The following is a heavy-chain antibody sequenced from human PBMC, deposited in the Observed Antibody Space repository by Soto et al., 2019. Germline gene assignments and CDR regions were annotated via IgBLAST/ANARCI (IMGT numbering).Heavy chain of an antibody. CDR2: IXXXTXYX. CDR3: AREAEDLTSNFDY. V-gene: IGHV3-21*06. CDR1: GFTFSRYS. Sequence: GGSLTLSCAASGFTFSRYSMNWVRQAPGKGLEWXSSIXXXTXYXXXGXXXXGRFTISRDNAKNSLYLEINSLRAEDPAVYYCAREAEDLTSNFDYWGQGTLVTVSS. J-gene: IGHJ4*02.